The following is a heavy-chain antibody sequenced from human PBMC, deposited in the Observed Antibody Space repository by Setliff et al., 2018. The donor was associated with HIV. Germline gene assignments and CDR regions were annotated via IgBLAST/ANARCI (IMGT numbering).Heavy chain of an antibody. CDR3: AKDPFMKDIVMEISATRGRDYLHYYMDV. CDR1: GFTFSSYA. V-gene: IGHV3-64*04. CDR2: ISSNGGNT. J-gene: IGHJ6*03. Sequence: PGGSLRLSCAASGFTFSSYAMHWVRQAPGKGLEYVSSISSNGGNTYYASSLKGRFTISRDNSKNTLYLQMNSLRAEDTAIYYCAKDPFMKDIVMEISATRGRDYLHYYMDVWGRGTTVTVSS. D-gene: IGHD2-15*01.